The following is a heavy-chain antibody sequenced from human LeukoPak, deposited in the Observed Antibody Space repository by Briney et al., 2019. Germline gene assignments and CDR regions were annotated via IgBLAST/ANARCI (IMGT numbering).Heavy chain of an antibody. CDR1: GGSISSGGYS. J-gene: IGHJ4*02. V-gene: IGHV4-30-2*01. CDR2: IYHSGST. D-gene: IGHD4-23*01. Sequence: SQTLSLTCAVSGGSISSGGYSWSWIRQPPGKGLECIGYIYHSGSTYYNPSLKSRVTISVDRSKNQFSLKLSSVTAADTAVYYCATYGGTSFDYWGQGTLVTVSS. CDR3: ATYGGTSFDY.